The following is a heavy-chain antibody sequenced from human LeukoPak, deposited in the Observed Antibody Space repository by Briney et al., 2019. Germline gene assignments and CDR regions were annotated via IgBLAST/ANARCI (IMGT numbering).Heavy chain of an antibody. V-gene: IGHV3-23*01. Sequence: GGSLRLSCAASGFTFSIHAMSCVRQPPGKGREWVSAISTSGGSTYYADSGKGRFTTPRHNSQNTLYLHINSLRAEDTAAYYCAKNSGGSGYSGLDYWGQGALVTVSS. J-gene: IGHJ4*02. CDR3: AKNSGGSGYSGLDY. CDR2: ISTSGGST. D-gene: IGHD2-15*01. CDR1: GFTFSIHA.